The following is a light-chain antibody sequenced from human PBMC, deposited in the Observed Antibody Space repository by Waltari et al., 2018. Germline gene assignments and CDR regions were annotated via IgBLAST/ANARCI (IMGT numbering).Light chain of an antibody. Sequence: EIVLTQSPGSLSSSPGERVTLSCRASQSVSRALAWYQQTPGQPPRLLIFGASNRATGIPDSFSGSGSGTDFSLTISRLEPEDFAVYYCQHYVRLPATFGQGTKVEIK. V-gene: IGKV3-20*01. J-gene: IGKJ1*01. CDR3: QHYVRLPAT. CDR2: GAS. CDR1: QSVSRA.